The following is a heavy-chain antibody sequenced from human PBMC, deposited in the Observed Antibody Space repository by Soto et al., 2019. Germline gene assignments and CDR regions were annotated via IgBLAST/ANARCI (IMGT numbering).Heavy chain of an antibody. V-gene: IGHV2-5*02. CDR2: IYWDDDK. D-gene: IGHD6-13*01. CDR1: GFSLSTSGVG. J-gene: IGHJ5*02. Sequence: QITLKESGPTLVKPTQTLTLTCTFSGFSLSTSGVGVGWIRQPPGKALEWLALIYWDDDKRYSPSLKIRLTITKDTSRHQVVLTMTNMDPMDTATYYCAHRPRSTWYSVAHNWFDPWGQGTLVTVSS. CDR3: AHRPRSTWYSVAHNWFDP.